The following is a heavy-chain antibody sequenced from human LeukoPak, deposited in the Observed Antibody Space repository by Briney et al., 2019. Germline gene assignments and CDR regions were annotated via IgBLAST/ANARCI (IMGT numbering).Heavy chain of an antibody. V-gene: IGHV3-20*04. D-gene: IGHD1-26*01. Sequence: AGGSVRLSCAASGFTFDDYGISWVRQAPGKGLEWVSGINWNGGSTGYADSVKGRFTISRDNAKNSLYLQMNSLRAEHTALYYCARDLATADGVDYWGQGTLVTVSS. CDR1: GFTFDDYG. CDR3: ARDLATADGVDY. CDR2: INWNGGST. J-gene: IGHJ4*02.